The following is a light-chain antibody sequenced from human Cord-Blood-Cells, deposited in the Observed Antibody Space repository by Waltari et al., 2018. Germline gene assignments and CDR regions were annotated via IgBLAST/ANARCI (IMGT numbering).Light chain of an antibody. CDR3: CSYAGSYTYVV. J-gene: IGLJ2*01. CDR2: DVS. V-gene: IGLV2-11*01. CDR1: SSDVGGYNY. Sequence: QSALTQPRSVSGSPGQSVTISCTGTSSDVGGYNYVSWYQQHPGKAPKLMIYDVSKRPSGVPGRFSGSKSGHTASRTISGLQAEDEADYYCCSYAGSYTYVVFGGGTKLTVL.